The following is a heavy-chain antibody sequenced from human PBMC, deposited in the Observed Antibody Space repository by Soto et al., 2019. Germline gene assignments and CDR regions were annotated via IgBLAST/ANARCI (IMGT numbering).Heavy chain of an antibody. D-gene: IGHD2-2*01. Sequence: EVQLVESGGGLVQTGGSLRLSCVASGFTFRNFWMTWVRQPPGKGLEWVANIKQDGSEKYYVDSVKGRFTISRDNTKNSLALQMNSLRADDTAVYYCASRYLEHCSSASCSAPYDWWGQGTLVTVSS. CDR1: GFTFRNFW. CDR3: ASRYLEHCSSASCSAPYDW. CDR2: IKQDGSEK. V-gene: IGHV3-7*05. J-gene: IGHJ4*02.